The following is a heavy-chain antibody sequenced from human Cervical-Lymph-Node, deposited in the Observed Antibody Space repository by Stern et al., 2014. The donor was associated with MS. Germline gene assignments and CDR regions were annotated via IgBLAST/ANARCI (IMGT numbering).Heavy chain of an antibody. CDR3: ARDQAYSGSPRGYFDY. CDR1: GGTFSSYA. CDR2: IIPIFGTA. V-gene: IGHV1-69*06. D-gene: IGHD1-26*01. Sequence: VQLVESGAEVKKPGSSVKVSCKASGGTFSSYAISWVRQAPGQGLEGMGGIIPIFGTANYAQKFQGRVKITADKSTSTAYMELSSLRSEDTAVYYCARDQAYSGSPRGYFDYWGQGTLVTVSS. J-gene: IGHJ4*02.